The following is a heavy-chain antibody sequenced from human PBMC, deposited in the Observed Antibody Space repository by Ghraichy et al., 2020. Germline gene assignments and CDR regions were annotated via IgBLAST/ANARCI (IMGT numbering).Heavy chain of an antibody. V-gene: IGHV3-66*01. CDR3: ARDGDTAMVED. Sequence: GGSLRLSCAASGFTVSSNYMSWVRQAPGKGLEWVSVIYSGGSTYYADSVKGRFTISRDNSKNTLYLQMNSLRAEDTAVYYCARDGDTAMVEDWGQGTLVTVYS. J-gene: IGHJ4*02. D-gene: IGHD5-18*01. CDR1: GFTVSSNY. CDR2: IYSGGST.